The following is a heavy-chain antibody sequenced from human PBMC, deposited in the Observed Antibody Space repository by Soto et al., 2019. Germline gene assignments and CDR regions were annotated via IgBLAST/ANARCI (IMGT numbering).Heavy chain of an antibody. CDR2: IYDSGST. D-gene: IGHD4-17*01. J-gene: IGHJ6*02. V-gene: IGHV4-30-2*01. CDR1: GGSISSGGYS. Sequence: SETLSLTCAVSGGSISSGGYSWSWIRQPPGKGLEWIGYIYDSGSTYYNPSLKSRVTISVDRPKNQFSLKLSSVTAADTAVYYCARAHYGDYGYGMDVWGQGTTVTVSS. CDR3: ARAHYGDYGYGMDV.